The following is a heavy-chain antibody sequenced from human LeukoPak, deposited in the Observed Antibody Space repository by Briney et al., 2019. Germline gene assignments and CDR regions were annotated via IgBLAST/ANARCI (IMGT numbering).Heavy chain of an antibody. J-gene: IGHJ4*02. CDR3: ATEGFYF. CDR1: GFTFGSYA. CDR2: ISGSGGST. Sequence: GGSLRLSCAASGFTFGSYAMYWVRQAPGKGLEWVSGISGSGGSTFYADSVKGRFTISRDNSENTVYLQMNSLRAEDTALYYCATEGFYFWGPGTQVTVSS. V-gene: IGHV3-23*01.